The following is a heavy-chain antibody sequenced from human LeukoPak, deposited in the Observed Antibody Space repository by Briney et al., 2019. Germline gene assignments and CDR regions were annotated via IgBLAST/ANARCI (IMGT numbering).Heavy chain of an antibody. J-gene: IGHJ3*02. V-gene: IGHV1-18*01. CDR3: ARDRVPYDYVWGSYRYSASDI. CDR1: GYTFTSYG. D-gene: IGHD3-16*02. Sequence: ASVKVSCKXSGYTFTSYGISWVRQAPGQGLERMGWISAYNGNTNYAQKLQGRVTMTTDTSTSTAYMELRSLRSDDTAVYYCARDRVPYDYVWGSYRYSASDIWGQGTMVTVSS. CDR2: ISAYNGNT.